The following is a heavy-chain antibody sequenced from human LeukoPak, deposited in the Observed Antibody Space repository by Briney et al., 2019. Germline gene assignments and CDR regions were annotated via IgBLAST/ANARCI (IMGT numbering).Heavy chain of an antibody. J-gene: IGHJ5*02. Sequence: SETLSLTCTASSGYISSPRYYWGWIRQPPGRGLEWVGGIIYSGNTYYNPSLKSRVTISVDTTKNQFSLKLTSVTAADTAVYFCVRHFLGSGYGVDLWGQGTLVTVSS. CDR2: IIYSGNT. CDR3: VRHFLGSGYGVDL. V-gene: IGHV4-39*01. CDR1: SGYISSPRYY. D-gene: IGHD6-13*01.